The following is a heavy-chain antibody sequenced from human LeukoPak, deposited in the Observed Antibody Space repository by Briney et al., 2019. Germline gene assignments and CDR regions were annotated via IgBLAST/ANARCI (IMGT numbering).Heavy chain of an antibody. CDR3: ARMGGGSSWYYTPSFDY. D-gene: IGHD6-13*01. Sequence: SETLSLTCSVSGGSISSYYWSWIRQPPGKGLEWIGSIYYSGSTNYNPSLKSRVTISVDTSKNQLSLKLSSVTAADTAVYYCARMGGGSSWYYTPSFDYWGQGTLVTVSS. V-gene: IGHV4-59*01. J-gene: IGHJ4*02. CDR1: GGSISSYY. CDR2: IYYSGST.